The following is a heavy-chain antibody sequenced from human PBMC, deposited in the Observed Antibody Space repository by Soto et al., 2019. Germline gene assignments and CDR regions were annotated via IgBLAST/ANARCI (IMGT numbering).Heavy chain of an antibody. CDR1: GGSFSGYY. J-gene: IGHJ4*02. V-gene: IGHV4-34*01. Sequence: SETLSLTCAVYGGSFSGYYWSWIRQPPGKGLEWIGEINHSGSTNYNPSLKSRVTISVDTSKNQFSLKLSSVTAADTAVYYCARGGSPHGSRANWGPRYFDYWGQGTLVTVSS. CDR3: ARGGSPHGSRANWGPRYFDY. CDR2: INHSGST. D-gene: IGHD7-27*01.